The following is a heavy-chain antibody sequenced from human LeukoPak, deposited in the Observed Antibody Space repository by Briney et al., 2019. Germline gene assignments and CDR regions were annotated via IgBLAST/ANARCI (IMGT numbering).Heavy chain of an antibody. CDR1: GFTFSGYW. CDR2: IKQDGSEK. Sequence: GGSLRLSCVASGFTFSGYWMSWVRQAPGKGLEWVANIKQDGSEKYYVDSVKGRFTISRDNAKNSLYLQMNSLRAEDTAVYYCARAGSYSSGRYYFDYWGQGTLVTVSS. D-gene: IGHD6-19*01. J-gene: IGHJ4*02. CDR3: ARAGSYSSGRYYFDY. V-gene: IGHV3-7*01.